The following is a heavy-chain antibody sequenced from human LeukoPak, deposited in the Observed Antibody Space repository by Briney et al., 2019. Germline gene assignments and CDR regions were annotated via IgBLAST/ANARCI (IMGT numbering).Heavy chain of an antibody. Sequence: PSETLSLTCAVYGGSFSGYSWSWIRQPPGKGLEWIGEINHSGNTTCYSSLKSPVTISVDTSKNQFSLRLSSVTAADTAVYYRARGVVGPDAFDIWGQGTMVTVSS. CDR2: INHSGNT. D-gene: IGHD2-15*01. V-gene: IGHV4-34*01. CDR3: ARGVVGPDAFDI. CDR1: GGSFSGYS. J-gene: IGHJ3*02.